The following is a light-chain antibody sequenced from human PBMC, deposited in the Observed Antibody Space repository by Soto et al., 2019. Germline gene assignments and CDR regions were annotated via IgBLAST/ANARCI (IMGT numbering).Light chain of an antibody. J-gene: IGKJ3*01. CDR2: DAS. CDR3: QQYDNLPRVN. CDR1: QNIGNF. Sequence: DIQMTQSPSSLSASVGDRVTLTCQASQNIGNFLNWDQHKPGRAPKLVIYDASNLETGVPSRFSGSGSGTHFTFTISRLQPEDIATYYCQQYDNLPRVNFGPGTQVNIK. V-gene: IGKV1-33*01.